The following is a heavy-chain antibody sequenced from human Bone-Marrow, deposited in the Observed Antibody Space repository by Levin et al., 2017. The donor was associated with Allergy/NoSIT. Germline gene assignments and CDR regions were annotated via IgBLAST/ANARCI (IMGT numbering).Heavy chain of an antibody. CDR2: FDPEDGET. CDR1: GYTLTELS. V-gene: IGHV1-24*01. Sequence: GESLKISCKVSGYTLTELSMHWVRQAPGKGLEWMGGFDPEDGETIYAQKFQGRVTMTEDTSTDTAYMELSSLRSEDTAVYYCAIQRVVSGAPHYFDYWGQGTLVTVSS. CDR3: AIQRVVSGAPHYFDY. D-gene: IGHD3-3*01. J-gene: IGHJ4*02.